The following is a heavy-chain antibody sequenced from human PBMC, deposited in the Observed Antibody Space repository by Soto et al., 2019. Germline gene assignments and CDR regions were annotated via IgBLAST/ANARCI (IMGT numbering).Heavy chain of an antibody. V-gene: IGHV4-39*01. J-gene: IGHJ3*02. D-gene: IGHD6-13*01. CDR2: IYYSGST. CDR1: GGSISSSSYY. CDR3: ARHRMLSWYFAFDI. Sequence: SETLSLTCTVSGGSISSSSYYWGWIRQPPGKGLEWIGSIYYSGSTYYNPSLKSRVTISVDTSKNQFSLKLSSVTAADTAVYYCARHRMLSWYFAFDIWGQGTMVTGSS.